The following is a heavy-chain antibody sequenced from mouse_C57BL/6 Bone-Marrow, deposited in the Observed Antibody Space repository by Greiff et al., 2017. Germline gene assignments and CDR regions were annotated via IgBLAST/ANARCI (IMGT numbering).Heavy chain of an antibody. CDR2: IDPEIGDT. CDR1: GFNITDYY. V-gene: IGHV14-4*01. J-gene: IGHJ2*01. CDR3: SYFDGNDYDF. D-gene: IGHD2-2*01. Sequence: EVQLQQSGAELVRPGASVKLSCTASGFNITDYYIHWVKQRPEQGLEWIGWIDPEIGDTEYASKFQGKATITSDTSSNTAYLHHSSLTSEDTDVYDWSYFDGNDYDFWGQGTPLTVAS.